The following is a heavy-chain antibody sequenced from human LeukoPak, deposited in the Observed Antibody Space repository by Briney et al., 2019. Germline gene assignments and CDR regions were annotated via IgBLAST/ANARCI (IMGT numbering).Heavy chain of an antibody. V-gene: IGHV1-2*02. Sequence: GASVKVSCKASGYTFTSYYMHWVRQAPGQGREGMGWINPNSGGTNYAQKFQGRVTMTRDTSISTAYMELSRLRSDDTAVYYCARDHCSSTSCYSYYYYMDVWGKGTTVTVSS. J-gene: IGHJ6*03. CDR1: GYTFTSYY. CDR2: INPNSGGT. CDR3: ARDHCSSTSCYSYYYYMDV. D-gene: IGHD2-2*01.